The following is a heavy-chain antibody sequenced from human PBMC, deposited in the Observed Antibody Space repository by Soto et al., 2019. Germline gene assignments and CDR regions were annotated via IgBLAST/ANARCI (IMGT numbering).Heavy chain of an antibody. CDR1: GGSISSGDYY. CDR2: IYYSGST. V-gene: IGHV4-30-4*01. D-gene: IGHD5-18*01. J-gene: IGHJ6*02. Sequence: PSETLSLTCTVSGGSISSGDYYWSWIRQPPGKGLEWIGYIYYSGSTYYNPSLKSRATISVDTSKNQFSLKLSSVTAADTAVYYCASSRGLQLWPSGRYYYYYGMDVWGQGTTVTVSS. CDR3: ASSRGLQLWPSGRYYYYYGMDV.